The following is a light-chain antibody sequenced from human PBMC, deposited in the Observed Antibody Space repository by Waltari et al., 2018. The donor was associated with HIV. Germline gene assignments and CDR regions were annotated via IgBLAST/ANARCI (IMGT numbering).Light chain of an antibody. CDR1: NIGSKG. Sequence: SYVLTQPPSVSVAPGQAARITCGGDNIGSKGVHWYQKKPSQAPGLVVYDDSDRPSGIPERFSGSSSWNTATLTISRVEAGDEADFYCQVWDSSTDLRVFGGGTKLTVL. CDR2: DDS. V-gene: IGLV3-21*02. J-gene: IGLJ2*01. CDR3: QVWDSSTDLRV.